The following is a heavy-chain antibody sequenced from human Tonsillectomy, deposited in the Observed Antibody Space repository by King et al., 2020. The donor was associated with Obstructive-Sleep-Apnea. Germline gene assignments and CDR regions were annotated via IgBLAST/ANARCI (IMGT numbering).Heavy chain of an antibody. CDR2: ISGSGGST. D-gene: IGHD3-22*01. V-gene: IGHV3-23*04. CDR1: GFTFSNYA. CDR3: AKDLLYDSSGYFYAGAFDI. J-gene: IGHJ3*02. Sequence: VQLVESGGGLVQPGGSLRLSCAASGFTFSNYAMSWVRQAPGKGLEWVSIISGSGGSTYYADSVKGRFTISRDNSKNTLYMQMSTLRAEDTAVYYCAKDLLYDSSGYFYAGAFDIWGQGTMVTVSS.